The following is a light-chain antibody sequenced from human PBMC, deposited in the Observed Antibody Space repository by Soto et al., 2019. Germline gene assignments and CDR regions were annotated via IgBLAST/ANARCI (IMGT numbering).Light chain of an antibody. Sequence: EIVLTQSPGTLSLSPGERATLSCRASQSVSNNYLAWYQQKPGQAPRLLIYGASSRATGIPDRFSGSGSGTDFTLTISRLEPEDFAVYYCQQYGSSITFGQGTRLEN. CDR2: GAS. CDR1: QSVSNNY. CDR3: QQYGSSIT. V-gene: IGKV3-20*01. J-gene: IGKJ5*01.